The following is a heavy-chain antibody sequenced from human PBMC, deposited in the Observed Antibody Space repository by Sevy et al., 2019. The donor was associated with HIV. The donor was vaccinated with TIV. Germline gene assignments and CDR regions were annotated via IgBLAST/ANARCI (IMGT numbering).Heavy chain of an antibody. CDR2: ISYDGSNK. J-gene: IGHJ4*02. V-gene: IGHV3-30-3*01. D-gene: IGHD3-10*01. CDR1: GFTFSSYA. CDR3: ARDRLNPLYYSWGFDY. Sequence: GGSLRLSCAASGFTFSSYAMHWVRQAPGKGLEWVAVISYDGSNKYYADSVKGRFTISRDNSKNTLYLQMNSLRAEDTAVYYCARDRLNPLYYSWGFDYWGLGTLVTVSS.